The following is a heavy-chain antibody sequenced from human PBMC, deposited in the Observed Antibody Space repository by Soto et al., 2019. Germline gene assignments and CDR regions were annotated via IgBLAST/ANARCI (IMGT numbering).Heavy chain of an antibody. Sequence: QLQLQESGPGLVKPSETLSLTCTVSGGSISNSNYYWGWIRQPPGKGLEWIGYIYYTGSTYYNPSLKSRVTISVDASKTQFYLNLSSVTTADTAVYYWARHRMATIYWGQGALVTVSS. V-gene: IGHV4-39*01. J-gene: IGHJ4*02. CDR3: ARHRMATIY. CDR2: IYYTGST. D-gene: IGHD5-12*01. CDR1: GGSISNSNYY.